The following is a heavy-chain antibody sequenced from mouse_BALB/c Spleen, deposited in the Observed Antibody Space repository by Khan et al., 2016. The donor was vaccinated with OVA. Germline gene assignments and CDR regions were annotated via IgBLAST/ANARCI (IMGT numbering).Heavy chain of an antibody. CDR3: ARAGYGAVDY. D-gene: IGHD3-3*01. CDR2: IFPGNDDT. CDR1: GYTFTSYW. Sequence: VQLQQSGTVLARPGASVRMSCRASGYTFTSYWMHWVKQRPGQGLEWIGGIFPGNDDTTYNQKIKGMAKLTAVTSASTANMELSSLTHEEYAVDDGARAGYGAVDYWGQGTLVTVSA. V-gene: IGHV1-5*01. J-gene: IGHJ3*01.